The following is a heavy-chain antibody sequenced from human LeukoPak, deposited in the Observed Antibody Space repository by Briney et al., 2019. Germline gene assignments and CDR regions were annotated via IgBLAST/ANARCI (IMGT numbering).Heavy chain of an antibody. CDR1: GGSVSSGSDY. D-gene: IGHD3-10*01. J-gene: IGHJ4*02. CDR2: ISYSGST. V-gene: IGHV4-61*01. Sequence: PSETLSLTCTVSGGSVSSGSDYWSWIRQPPGKRLEWSGHISYSGSTNYNPSLKSRVTISLDTSKNQLSLKPSSVTTADTAVYYCARGQAALWFGELWGQGTLVTVSS. CDR3: ARGQAALWFGEL.